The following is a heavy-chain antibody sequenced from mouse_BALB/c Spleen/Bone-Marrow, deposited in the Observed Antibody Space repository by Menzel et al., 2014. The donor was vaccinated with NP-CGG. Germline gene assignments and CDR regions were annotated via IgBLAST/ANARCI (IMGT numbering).Heavy chain of an antibody. J-gene: IGHJ4*01. CDR3: ARYGNGLMDY. V-gene: IGHV14-3*02. CDR2: IYPANGDT. Sequence: EVHLVESGAELVEPGASVKLSCTASGFNIKDTYMHWVKQRPEQGLEWIGRIYPANGDTKYDPKFQGKATITADTSSNTAYLQLSSLTSEDTAVYYCARYGNGLMDYWGQGTSVTVSS. CDR1: GFNIKDTY. D-gene: IGHD2-1*01.